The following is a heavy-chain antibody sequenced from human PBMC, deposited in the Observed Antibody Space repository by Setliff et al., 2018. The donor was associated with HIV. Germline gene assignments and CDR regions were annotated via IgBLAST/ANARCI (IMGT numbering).Heavy chain of an antibody. CDR1: GYSISSGYY. CDR3: ARDGYSSSWYVISGSFDY. D-gene: IGHD6-13*01. V-gene: IGHV4-38-2*02. Sequence: SETLSLTCAVSGYSISSGYYWGWIRQPPGKGLEWIGTVYYSGSTYYNPSLNSRVTISVDTSETQFSLKLSSVTAADTAVYYCARDGYSSSWYVISGSFDYWGQGILVTVSS. J-gene: IGHJ4*02. CDR2: VYYSGST.